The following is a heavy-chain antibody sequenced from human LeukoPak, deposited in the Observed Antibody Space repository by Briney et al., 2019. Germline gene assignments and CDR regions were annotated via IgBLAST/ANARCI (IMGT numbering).Heavy chain of an antibody. CDR1: GGSISRGGYY. J-gene: IGHJ5*02. CDR3: ARGDLTLWS. CDR2: IYYSGST. V-gene: IGHV4-31*03. D-gene: IGHD2-21*01. Sequence: PSETLSLTCTVSGGSISRGGYYWSWMRQHPGKGLEWIGYIYYSGSTYYNPSLKSRVTISVDTSKNQFSLKLSSVTAADTAVYYCARGDLTLWSWGQGTLVTVSS.